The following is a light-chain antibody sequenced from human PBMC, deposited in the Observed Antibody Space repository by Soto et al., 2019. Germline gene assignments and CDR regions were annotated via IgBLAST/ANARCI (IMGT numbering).Light chain of an antibody. V-gene: IGKV1-5*01. J-gene: IGKJ1*01. CDR2: DVS. CDR3: QHYDSFYVT. CDR1: QRMSGW. Sequence: DIQMTHSPSTLSASVGDTVTITCRASQRMSGWLAWHQQKPGKAPKLLIYDVSALKRGVPPRFSGSGSGTELALTISSLQPDDFETYYCQHYDSFYVTVGQGTKVDIK.